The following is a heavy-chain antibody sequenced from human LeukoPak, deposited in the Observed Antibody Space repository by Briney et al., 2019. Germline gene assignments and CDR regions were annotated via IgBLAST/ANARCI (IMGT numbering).Heavy chain of an antibody. CDR1: GFTFSSYY. Sequence: GGSLRLSCAASGFTFSSYYMNWVRQAPGKGLEWVSSITTSSSYIYYADSVKGRFTISRDNSKNTLYLQMNSLRAEDTAVYYCARRWSFDYWGQGTLVTVSS. V-gene: IGHV3-21*01. J-gene: IGHJ4*02. D-gene: IGHD6-13*01. CDR2: ITTSSSYI. CDR3: ARRWSFDY.